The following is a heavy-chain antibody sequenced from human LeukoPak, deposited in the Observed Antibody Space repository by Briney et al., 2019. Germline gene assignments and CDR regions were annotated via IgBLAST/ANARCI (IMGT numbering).Heavy chain of an antibody. Sequence: SETLSLTCRASGGTIISYCLSWVRQPPGKGLEWIGYVYFSGNTNYNPSLKSQVTMSLDTSNNQVYAKLTLVTAADTAVYYCARLHHCARLPYKCLVHWGQGTLVTVSS. CDR1: GGTIISYC. CDR3: ARLHHCARLPYKCLVH. J-gene: IGHJ4*02. CDR2: VYFSGNT. V-gene: IGHV4-59*08. D-gene: IGHD5-12*01.